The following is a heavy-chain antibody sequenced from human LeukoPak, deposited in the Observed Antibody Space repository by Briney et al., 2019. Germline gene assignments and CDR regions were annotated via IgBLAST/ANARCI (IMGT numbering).Heavy chain of an antibody. CDR3: ARRTLTICTFDI. CDR1: GYTFTSYG. D-gene: IGHD3-3*01. J-gene: IGHJ3*02. CDR2: MNPNSGNT. Sequence: ASVKVSCKASGYTFTSYGINWVRQATGQGPEWMGWMNPNSGNTGYAQKFQGRVTITRNTSISTAYMELSSLRSEDTAVYYCARRTLTICTFDIWGQGTMVTVSS. V-gene: IGHV1-8*01.